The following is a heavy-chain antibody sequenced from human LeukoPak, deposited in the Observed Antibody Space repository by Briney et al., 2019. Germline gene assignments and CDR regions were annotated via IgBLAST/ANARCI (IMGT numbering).Heavy chain of an antibody. V-gene: IGHV4-30-2*01. Sequence: SSQTLSLTCAVSGGSISSGGYSWSWLRQPPGKGLEWIGYIYHSGSTYYNPSLKSRVTISVDRSKNQFSLKLSSVAAADTAVYYCAKTDSSGYYADYWGQGTLVTVSS. CDR3: AKTDSSGYYADY. D-gene: IGHD3-22*01. J-gene: IGHJ4*02. CDR1: GGSISSGGYS. CDR2: IYHSGST.